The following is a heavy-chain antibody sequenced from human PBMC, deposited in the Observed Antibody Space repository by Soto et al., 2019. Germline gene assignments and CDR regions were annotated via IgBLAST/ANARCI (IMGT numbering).Heavy chain of an antibody. Sequence: GASVKVSCKASGGTFSSYAISWVRQAPGQGLEWMGGIIPIFGTANYAQKFQGRVTITADESTSTAYMELSSLRSEDTAVYYCVAGTKGYFYYFDYWASVKVTVSS. J-gene: IGHJ4*02. D-gene: IGHD1-7*01. CDR3: VAGTKGYFYYFDY. CDR2: IIPIFGTA. V-gene: IGHV1-69*13. CDR1: GGTFSSYA.